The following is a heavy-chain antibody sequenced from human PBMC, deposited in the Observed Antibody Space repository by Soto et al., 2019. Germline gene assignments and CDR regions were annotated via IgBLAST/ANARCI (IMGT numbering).Heavy chain of an antibody. CDR3: ARHRLPPYRDYYDSSGSVDY. D-gene: IGHD3-22*01. V-gene: IGHV3-11*06. J-gene: IGHJ4*02. CDR2: ISSSSSYT. Sequence: GGSLRLSCAASGFTFSGYYMSWIRQAPGKGLEWVSYISSSSSYTNYADSVKGRFTTSRDNAKNSLYLQMNSLRAEDTAVYYCARHRLPPYRDYYDSSGSVDYWGQGTLVTVSS. CDR1: GFTFSGYY.